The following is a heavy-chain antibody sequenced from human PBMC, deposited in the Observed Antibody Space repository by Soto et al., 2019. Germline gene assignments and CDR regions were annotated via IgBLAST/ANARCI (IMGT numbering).Heavy chain of an antibody. CDR3: ARDRPAYYDFWSGANWFDP. CDR2: ISAYNGNT. J-gene: IGHJ5*02. V-gene: IGHV1-18*01. Sequence: ASVKVSCKASGYTFTSYGISWVRQAPGQGLEWMGWISAYNGNTNYAQKLQGRVTRTTDTSTSTAYMGLRGLRSDDPAVDYCARDRPAYYDFWSGANWFDPWGQGTLVTVSS. D-gene: IGHD3-3*01. CDR1: GYTFTSYG.